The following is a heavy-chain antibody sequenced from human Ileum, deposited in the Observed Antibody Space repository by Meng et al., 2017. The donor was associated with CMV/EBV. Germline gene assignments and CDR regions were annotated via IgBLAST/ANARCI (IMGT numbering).Heavy chain of an antibody. V-gene: IGHV4-4*07. CDR3: ARGSSSWAFDY. CDR1: GGSISGYY. Sequence: QVQLQDSGPGLLKSSDTVSCRCTCSGGSISGYYWIWIRQPATKGLEWIGRVYSSGSTDYNPSLQSRVTMSVDTSKNQFSLKLSSVTAADTAVYYCARGSSSWAFDYWGQGTLVTVSS. CDR2: VYSSGST. D-gene: IGHD2-2*01. J-gene: IGHJ4*02.